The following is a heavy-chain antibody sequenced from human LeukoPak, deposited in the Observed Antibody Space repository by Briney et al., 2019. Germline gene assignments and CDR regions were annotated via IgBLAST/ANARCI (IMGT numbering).Heavy chain of an antibody. D-gene: IGHD6-19*01. CDR1: GFTFSSYA. J-gene: IGHJ4*02. V-gene: IGHV3-66*01. CDR2: IYSGGST. CDR3: ASDSSGWFNY. Sequence: PGGSLRLSCAASGFTFSSYAMSWVRQAPGKGLEWVSVIYSGGSTYYADPVKGRFTISRDNSKNTLYLQMNSLRAEDTAVYYCASDSSGWFNYWGQGTLVTVSS.